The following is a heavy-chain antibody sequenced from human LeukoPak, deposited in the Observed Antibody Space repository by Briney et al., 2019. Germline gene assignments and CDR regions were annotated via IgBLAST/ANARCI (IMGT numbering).Heavy chain of an antibody. Sequence: SETLSLTCTVSGDSISSSNYYWGWIRQPPGKGLEWIVSISYSGNTYYNPSLQSRVTISVDTSKNQFSLKLNSVTAADTAVYYCARPTPSGSYLNWFDPWGQGTLVTVSS. CDR3: ARPTPSGSYLNWFDP. J-gene: IGHJ5*02. CDR2: ISYSGNT. D-gene: IGHD1-26*01. V-gene: IGHV4-39*01. CDR1: GDSISSSNYY.